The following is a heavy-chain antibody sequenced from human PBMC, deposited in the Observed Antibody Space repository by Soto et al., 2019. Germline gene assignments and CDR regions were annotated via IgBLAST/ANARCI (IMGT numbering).Heavy chain of an antibody. CDR3: ARRHLAVAVSPWFDP. V-gene: IGHV2-26*01. J-gene: IGHJ5*02. CDR2: IDSSGEK. CDR1: GLSITDSEMG. Sequence: QVTLKESGPVLVNPTEPLTLRCTVSGLSITDSEMGVSWIRQPPGQPLEWLAHIDSSGEKSYRTFLKSRLASSKDTSKSQIVLTMTNMDPADTATYYCARRHLAVAVSPWFDPWGQGIPVPVSS. D-gene: IGHD6-19*01.